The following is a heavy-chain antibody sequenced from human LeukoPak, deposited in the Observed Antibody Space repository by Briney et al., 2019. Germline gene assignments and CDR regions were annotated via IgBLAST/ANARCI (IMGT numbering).Heavy chain of an antibody. CDR3: SRAVRVSGDAFDF. CDR2: IRSKTYGGTG. Sequence: GGSLRLSCTASGFTFSSYGMHWVRQAPGKGLEWVGFIRSKTYGGTGEYAASVKGRSTISRDDSESIAYLQIHSLKTEDTGVYYCSRAVRVSGDAFDFWGQGTMVTVSS. CDR1: GFTFSSYG. J-gene: IGHJ3*01. V-gene: IGHV3-49*04.